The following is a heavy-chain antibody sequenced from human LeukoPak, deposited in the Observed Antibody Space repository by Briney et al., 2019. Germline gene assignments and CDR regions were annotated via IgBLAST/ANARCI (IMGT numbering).Heavy chain of an antibody. Sequence: GGCLRLSCAASGFTLSSYWMHWVRQAPGRGLEGVSRINTDGRSTSYGGSVMGRFTVSRDNAKNTMELHMDSLRAEDTAVYFCVRDVWGDRDGYFDFWGQGTLVTVSS. D-gene: IGHD3-16*01. CDR2: INTDGRST. J-gene: IGHJ4*02. CDR3: VRDVWGDRDGYFDF. V-gene: IGHV3-74*01. CDR1: GFTLSSYW.